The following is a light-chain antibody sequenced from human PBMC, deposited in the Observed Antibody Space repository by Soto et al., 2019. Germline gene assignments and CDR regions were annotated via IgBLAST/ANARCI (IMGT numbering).Light chain of an antibody. J-gene: IGLJ1*01. Sequence: QSVLTQPPSASGTPGQRVTFSCSGSSSNIGSNTVSWFQHLPRTAPKLLIFSNSQRPSGVPDRFSGAKSGTSASLAISGLQSEDEANYYCATWDDGLSAYVFGTGTKVTVL. CDR3: ATWDDGLSAYV. CDR1: SSNIGSNT. CDR2: SNS. V-gene: IGLV1-44*01.